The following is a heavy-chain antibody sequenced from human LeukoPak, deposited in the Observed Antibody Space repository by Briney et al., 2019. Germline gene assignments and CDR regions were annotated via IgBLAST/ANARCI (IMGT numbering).Heavy chain of an antibody. CDR3: AKALYYDFWSGYLN. CDR1: GFTFSSYA. V-gene: IGHV3-23*01. D-gene: IGHD3-3*01. Sequence: GGSLRLSCAASGFTFSSYAMSWVRQAPGKGLEWVSAISGSGGSTYYADSVKGRFTISRDNSKNTLYLQMNSLRAEDTAVYYCAKALYYDFWSGYLNWGQGTLVTVSS. J-gene: IGHJ4*02. CDR2: ISGSGGST.